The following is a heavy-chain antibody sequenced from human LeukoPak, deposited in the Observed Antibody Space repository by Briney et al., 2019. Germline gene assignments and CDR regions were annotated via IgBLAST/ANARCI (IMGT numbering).Heavy chain of an antibody. Sequence: LSLTCTVSGGSISSYYWSWIRQPPGKGLEWVAVISYDGSNKYYADSVKGRFTISRDNSKITLYLQMNSLGAEDTAVYHCARVPGVYKQQLVTPLYYFDYWGQGTLVTVSP. V-gene: IGHV3-30*03. J-gene: IGHJ4*02. CDR3: ARVPGVYKQQLVTPLYYFDY. D-gene: IGHD6-13*01. CDR2: ISYDGSNK. CDR1: GGSISSYY.